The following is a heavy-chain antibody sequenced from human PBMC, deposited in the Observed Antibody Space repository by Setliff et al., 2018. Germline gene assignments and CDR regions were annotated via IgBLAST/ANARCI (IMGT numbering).Heavy chain of an antibody. D-gene: IGHD2-2*01. CDR3: SRLVRFCTRTTCQRLSGGEF. CDR1: GYTFNDYG. Sequence: AASVKVSCKTSGYTFNDYGIAWVRQAPGQGLEWMGWISPHTGNTYYTPRLHDRVTLSTDTSTSTAYMELRSLGSDDTAVYYCSRLVRFCTRTTCQRLSGGEFWGQGTLVTVSS. V-gene: IGHV1-18*01. J-gene: IGHJ4*02. CDR2: ISPHTGNT.